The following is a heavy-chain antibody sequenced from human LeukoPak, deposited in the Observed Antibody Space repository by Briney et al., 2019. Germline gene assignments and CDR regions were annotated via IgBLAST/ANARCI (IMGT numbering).Heavy chain of an antibody. V-gene: IGHV3-30*18. CDR3: AKVGLYYYDSSGYYFDY. D-gene: IGHD3-22*01. J-gene: IGHJ4*02. Sequence: PGGSLRLSCAASGFTFSSYGMHWVRQAPGKGLEWVAVISYDGSNKYYAGSVKGRFTISSDNSKNTLYLQMNSLRAEDTAVYYCAKVGLYYYDSSGYYFDYWGQGTLVTVSS. CDR1: GFTFSSYG. CDR2: ISYDGSNK.